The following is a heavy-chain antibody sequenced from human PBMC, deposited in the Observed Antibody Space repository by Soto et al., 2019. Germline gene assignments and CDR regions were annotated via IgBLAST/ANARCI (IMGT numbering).Heavy chain of an antibody. J-gene: IGHJ4*02. CDR3: AREGSYSAYNFAHGIQLWSFDF. CDR1: GGSINTFY. D-gene: IGHD5-12*01. V-gene: IGHV4-4*07. CDR2: IFSSGST. Sequence: SETLSLTCTVSGGSINTFYWSWVRQPAGKGLEWIGRIFSSGSTSFNPSPESRVAMSVDTSKNHFSLNLSSVTAADMAVYYCAREGSYSAYNFAHGIQLWSFDFWGQGALVTVSS.